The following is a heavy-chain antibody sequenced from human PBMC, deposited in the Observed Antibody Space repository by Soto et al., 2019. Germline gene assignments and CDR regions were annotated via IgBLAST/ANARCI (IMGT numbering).Heavy chain of an antibody. J-gene: IGHJ6*02. CDR1: GGSISRGGYY. V-gene: IGHV4-31*03. CDR3: ARPYSGSSRGLAA. Sequence: QVQLRESGPGLVQPSQTLSLTCTVSGGSISRGGYYWAWIRQHPGKGLEWIGYIYYTGSAYYNPSLKPRPTPSLDTSRSQFSLKLRPVTPADTAVYYCARPYSGSSRGLAAWGQETTVTVSS. CDR2: IYYTGSA. D-gene: IGHD6-6*01.